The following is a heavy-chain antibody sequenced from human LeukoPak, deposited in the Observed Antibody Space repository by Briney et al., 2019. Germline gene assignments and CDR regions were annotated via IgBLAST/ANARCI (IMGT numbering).Heavy chain of an antibody. CDR2: IDPSDSYT. Sequence: GESLKISCKGSGYSFISYWISWVRQMPGKGLEWMGRIDPSDSYTNYSPSFQGHVTISADKSISTAYLQWSSLKASDTAMYYCAITYGSGSSIFDYWGQGTLVTVSS. CDR1: GYSFISYW. CDR3: AITYGSGSSIFDY. J-gene: IGHJ4*02. D-gene: IGHD3-10*01. V-gene: IGHV5-10-1*01.